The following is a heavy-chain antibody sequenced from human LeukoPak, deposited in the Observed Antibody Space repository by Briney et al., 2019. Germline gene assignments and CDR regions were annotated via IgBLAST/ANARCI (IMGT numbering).Heavy chain of an antibody. D-gene: IGHD4-23*01. CDR2: INSDGSST. V-gene: IGHV3-74*01. CDR1: GFTFSSYW. J-gene: IGHJ4*02. CDR3: AKDRVKGFYGGNSQGYDY. Sequence: GGSLRLSCAASGFTFSSYWMRWVRQAPGKGLVWVSRINSDGSSTSYADSVKGRFTISRDNAKNTLYLQMNSLRAEDTALYYCAKDRVKGFYGGNSQGYDYWGQGTLVTVSS.